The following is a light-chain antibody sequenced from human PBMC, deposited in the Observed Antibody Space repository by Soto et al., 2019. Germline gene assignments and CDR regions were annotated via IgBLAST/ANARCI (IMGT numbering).Light chain of an antibody. CDR1: HSVSSSY. J-gene: IGKJ5*01. V-gene: IGKV3D-20*02. CDR2: GSF. Sequence: VVLAQSPATLSVSPGESATLSCRASHSVSSSYLAFCQQKPGQAPRRLIYGSFNRAAGIPASFSGSGSGTDFTLTISSLEPEDSAAYYCQQRNIWHPVTFGQGTRLEIK. CDR3: QQRNIWHPVT.